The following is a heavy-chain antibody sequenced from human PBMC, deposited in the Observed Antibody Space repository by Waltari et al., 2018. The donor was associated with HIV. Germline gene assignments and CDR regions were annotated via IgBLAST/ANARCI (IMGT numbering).Heavy chain of an antibody. Sequence: VQLAESGGGVVQSGDVLRLSCAASGPDFGSDPNHSVRQAPGKGLEWLEAISNDGRKKYYVDSLRGRLTITRDNSKKTLYLQMNTLRPEDTAIYFCARDSSQVHWFGESLALWGQGTLVIVSS. CDR2: ISNDGRKK. V-gene: IGHV3-33*08. J-gene: IGHJ4*02. D-gene: IGHD3-10*01. CDR1: GPDFGSDP. CDR3: ARDSSQVHWFGESLAL.